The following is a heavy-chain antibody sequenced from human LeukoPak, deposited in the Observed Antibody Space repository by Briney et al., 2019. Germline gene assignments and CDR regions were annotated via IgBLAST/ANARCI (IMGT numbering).Heavy chain of an antibody. Sequence: GGSLRLSCAAPGFTFSTYAMSWVRQIPGKGLEWVSAISGSDDGTYYADSVKGQFTISRDNSRNTLYLQMNTLRAEDTAVYFCAKSPVSSCGGSFCYPFDYWGQGNLVTVSS. V-gene: IGHV3-23*01. CDR2: ISGSDDGT. CDR1: GFTFSTYA. D-gene: IGHD2-21*01. CDR3: AKSPVSSCGGSFCYPFDY. J-gene: IGHJ4*02.